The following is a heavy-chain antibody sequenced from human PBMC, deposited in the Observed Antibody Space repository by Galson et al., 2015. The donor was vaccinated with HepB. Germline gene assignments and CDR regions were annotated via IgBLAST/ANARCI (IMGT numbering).Heavy chain of an antibody. V-gene: IGHV3-23*01. D-gene: IGHD6-19*01. CDR1: GFTFSNYY. Sequence: SLRLSCAGSGFTFSNYYMHWVRQAPGQGLEWVSGISYNGVSKYYADSVRGRFTISRDNSKNTLSLQMNSLRVEDTAVYYCAREPREEASGWYLCDYCGQGTLVTVSS. CDR2: ISYNGVSK. CDR3: AREPREEASGWYLCDY. J-gene: IGHJ4*02.